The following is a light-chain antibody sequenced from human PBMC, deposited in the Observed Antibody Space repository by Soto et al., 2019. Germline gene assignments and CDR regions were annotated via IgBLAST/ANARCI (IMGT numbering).Light chain of an antibody. CDR2: RNN. J-gene: IGLJ1*01. CDR3: AAWDDSLRGEV. V-gene: IGLV1-47*01. CDR1: SSNIGSNY. Sequence: QAVLTQPPSASGTPGQRVTISCSGSSSNIGSNYVYWYQQLPGTAPKLLIYRNNQRPSGGPDRFSGSKSGTSASLAISGLRSEDEADYYCAAWDDSLRGEVFGTGTKLTVL.